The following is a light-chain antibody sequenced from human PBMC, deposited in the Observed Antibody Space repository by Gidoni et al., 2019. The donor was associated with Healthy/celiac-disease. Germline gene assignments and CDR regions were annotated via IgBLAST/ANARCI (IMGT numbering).Light chain of an antibody. CDR3: QQYGSSPST. V-gene: IGKV3-20*01. J-gene: IGKJ1*01. CDR2: GAS. Sequence: EIVLTQSPGTLSLSPGERAHLSCRASQSVSSSYLAWYQQKPGQAPRLLIYGASSRATGIPDRFSGSGSGTDFTLTISRLEPEDFAVYYCQQYGSSPSTFGQGTKVEIK. CDR1: QSVSSSY.